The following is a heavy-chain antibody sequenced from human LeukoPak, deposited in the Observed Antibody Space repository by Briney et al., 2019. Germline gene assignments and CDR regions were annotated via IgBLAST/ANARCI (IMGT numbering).Heavy chain of an antibody. Sequence: GGSLRLSCAASGFIFSNYGMSWVRQAPGKGLEWVSGISGSGDSTNYADPVKGRFTISRDNSKNTLFLQMNSLRAEDTAVYYCAKDGGLWVSAHWGDSWGRGTLVTVSS. D-gene: IGHD7-27*01. CDR1: GFIFSNYG. CDR2: ISGSGDST. J-gene: IGHJ4*02. V-gene: IGHV3-23*01. CDR3: AKDGGLWVSAHWGDS.